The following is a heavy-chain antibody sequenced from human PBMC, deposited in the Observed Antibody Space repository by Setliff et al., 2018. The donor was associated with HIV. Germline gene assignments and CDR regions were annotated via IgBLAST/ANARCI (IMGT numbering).Heavy chain of an antibody. CDR2: INPNSGGT. CDR3: ARVTTDAYNSGPLWYYYYYMDV. CDR1: GYTFTDYY. D-gene: IGHD1-1*01. J-gene: IGHJ6*03. V-gene: IGHV1-2*06. Sequence: ASVKVSCKAAGYTFTDYYMHWVRQAPGQGLEWMGRINPNSGGTKYAQKFQGRVTMTRDTSINTAYMELNRLRSDDTAVYYCARVTTDAYNSGPLWYYYYYMDVWGKGTTVTVS.